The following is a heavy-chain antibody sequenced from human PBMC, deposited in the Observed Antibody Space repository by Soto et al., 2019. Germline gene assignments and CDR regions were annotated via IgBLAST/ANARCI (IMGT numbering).Heavy chain of an antibody. CDR3: ARGLYSSSWYRADD. Sequence: SSVTLSLTCTVSGGSISSYYWSLIRQPPGKGLEWIGYIYYSGSTNHNPSLKSRVTISVDTSKNQFSLKLRSVTAADTAVYYCARGLYSSSWYRADDWGQGILVTVSS. V-gene: IGHV4-59*01. J-gene: IGHJ4*02. D-gene: IGHD6-13*01. CDR2: IYYSGST. CDR1: GGSISSYY.